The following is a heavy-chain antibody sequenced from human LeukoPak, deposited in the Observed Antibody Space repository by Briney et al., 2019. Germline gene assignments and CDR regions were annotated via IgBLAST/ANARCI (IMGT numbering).Heavy chain of an antibody. CDR1: GFTFSSYA. V-gene: IGHV3-30*04. CDR3: AKDLWYYDSSGYYSRGGFDY. CDR2: ISYDGSNK. Sequence: GGSLRLSCAASGFTFSSYAMHWVRQAPGKGLEWVAVISYDGSNKYYADSVKGRFTISRDNSKNTLYLQMNSLRAEDTAVYYCAKDLWYYDSSGYYSRGGFDYWGQGTLVTVSS. J-gene: IGHJ4*02. D-gene: IGHD3-22*01.